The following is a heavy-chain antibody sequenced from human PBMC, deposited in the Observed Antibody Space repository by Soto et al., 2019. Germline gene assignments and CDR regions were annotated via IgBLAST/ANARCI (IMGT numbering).Heavy chain of an antibody. D-gene: IGHD1-1*01. Sequence: QVQLVESGGGVVQXXRSLRLSXXXXGFTFSYYGMHWVRQAPGKGLEWVAVIWYDGSNKYYADSVKGRFTISRDNSKNTLYLQMNSLRAEDTAVYYCARDLEGPFDYWGQGTLVTVSS. J-gene: IGHJ4*02. V-gene: IGHV3-33*01. CDR2: IWYDGSNK. CDR3: ARDLEGPFDY. CDR1: GFTFSYYG.